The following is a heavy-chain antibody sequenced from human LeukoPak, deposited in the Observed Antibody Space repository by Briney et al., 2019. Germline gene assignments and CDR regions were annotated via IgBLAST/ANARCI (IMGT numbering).Heavy chain of an antibody. V-gene: IGHV3-53*01. CDR2: IYSGGST. D-gene: IGHD3-10*01. J-gene: IGHJ6*03. CDR3: ATPIPHGSDPSLYYYMDV. Sequence: GGSLRLSCAASEFSVGSNYMTWVRQAPGKGLEWVSLIYSGGSTYYADSVKGRFTISRDNSKNTLYLQMNSLRAEDTAVYYCATPIPHGSDPSLYYYMDVWGKGTTVTISS. CDR1: EFSVGSNY.